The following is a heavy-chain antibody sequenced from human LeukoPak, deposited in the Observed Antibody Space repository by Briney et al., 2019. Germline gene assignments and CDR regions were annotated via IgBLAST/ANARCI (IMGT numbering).Heavy chain of an antibody. V-gene: IGHV1-24*01. D-gene: IGHD2-2*01. J-gene: IGHJ4*02. CDR3: ATSPRIVVPAARRGFDY. Sequence: ASVKVSCKVSGYTLTELSMHWVRQAPGKGLEWMGGFDPEDGETIYAQKFQGRVTMTEDTSTDTTYMELSSLRSEDTAVYYCATSPRIVVPAARRGFDYWGQGTLVTVSS. CDR2: FDPEDGET. CDR1: GYTLTELS.